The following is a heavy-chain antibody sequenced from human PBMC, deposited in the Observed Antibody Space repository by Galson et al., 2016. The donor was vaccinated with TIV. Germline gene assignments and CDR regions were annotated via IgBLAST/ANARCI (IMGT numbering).Heavy chain of an antibody. CDR3: ARGSSTWLFDY. J-gene: IGHJ4*02. D-gene: IGHD6-13*01. V-gene: IGHV4-59*08. CDR2: FYYSGGT. Sequence: WIRQPPGKELEWIGYFYYSGGTDYSPSLKSRVSISVDKSKNQFSLKLTSVTAADTAIYYCARGSSTWLFDYWGQGTLVTVSS.